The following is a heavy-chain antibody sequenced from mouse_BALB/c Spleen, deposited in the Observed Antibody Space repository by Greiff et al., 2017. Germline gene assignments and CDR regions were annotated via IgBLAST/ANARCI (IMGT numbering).Heavy chain of an antibody. J-gene: IGHJ2*01. CDR1: GFTFTDYY. CDR2: IRNKANGYTT. V-gene: IGHV7-3*02. CDR3: ARDSYYYGSSYRAFDY. D-gene: IGHD1-1*01. Sequence: EVQVVESGGGLVQPGGSLRLSCATSGFTFTDYYMSWVRQPPGKALEWLGFIRNKANGYTTEYSASVKGRFTISRDNSQSILYLQMNTLRAEDSATYYCARDSYYYGSSYRAFDYWGQGTTLTVSS.